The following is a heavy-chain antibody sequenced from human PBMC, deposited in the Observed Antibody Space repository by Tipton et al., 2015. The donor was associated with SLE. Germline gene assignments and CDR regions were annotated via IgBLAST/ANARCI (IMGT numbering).Heavy chain of an antibody. Sequence: SLRLSCIASSFTFSSYWMHWVRQVPGKGLVWVSEIDPDGSRTNYADYVEGRFTISRDNAKNSLYLQMNSLRPEDTAMYYCAKDIYGSGPRNAFDIWGQGTMVTVSS. CDR3: AKDIYGSGPRNAFDI. J-gene: IGHJ3*02. D-gene: IGHD3-10*01. V-gene: IGHV3-74*01. CDR2: IDPDGSRT. CDR1: SFTFSSYW.